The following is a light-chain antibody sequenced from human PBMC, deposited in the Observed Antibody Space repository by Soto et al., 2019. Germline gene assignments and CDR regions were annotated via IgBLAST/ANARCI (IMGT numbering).Light chain of an antibody. Sequence: QSVLTQPASVSGSPGQSITISCTGTSSDVGGYNYVSWYQQYPGKAPKLMIYGVNNRPSGVSNRFSGSRSGNTASLTISGLQPEDEAEYYCNSYTGDNTFVFGTGTKVTVL. J-gene: IGLJ1*01. CDR3: NSYTGDNTFV. V-gene: IGLV2-14*01. CDR2: GVN. CDR1: SSDVGGYNY.